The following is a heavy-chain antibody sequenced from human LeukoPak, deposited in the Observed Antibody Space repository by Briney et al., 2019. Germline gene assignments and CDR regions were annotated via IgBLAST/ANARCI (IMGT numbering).Heavy chain of an antibody. Sequence: KPSETLSLTCTVSGGSISSYYWSRIRQPPGKGLEWIGYIYYSGSTNYNPSLKSRVTISVDTSKNQFSLKLSSVTAADTAVYYCARVRHYYGSGSYPDYWGQGTLVTVSS. D-gene: IGHD3-10*01. V-gene: IGHV4-59*01. CDR2: IYYSGST. CDR3: ARVRHYYGSGSYPDY. CDR1: GGSISSYY. J-gene: IGHJ4*02.